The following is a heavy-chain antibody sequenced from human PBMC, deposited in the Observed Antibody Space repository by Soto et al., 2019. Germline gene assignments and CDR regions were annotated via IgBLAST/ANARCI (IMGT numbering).Heavy chain of an antibody. J-gene: IGHJ5*02. D-gene: IGHD3-10*01. CDR1: GFTFSSYW. V-gene: IGHV3-7*01. CDR3: ASVKSWAVSP. Sequence: EVQLVESGGGLVQPGGSLGLSCAASGFTFSSYWMSWVRLAPGKGLEWVAHIKQSGSDRYYVDSVRGRFTISRDNAKNSLYLQMNSLRVEDTAMYYCASVKSWAVSPWGQGTLVTDSS. CDR2: IKQSGSDR.